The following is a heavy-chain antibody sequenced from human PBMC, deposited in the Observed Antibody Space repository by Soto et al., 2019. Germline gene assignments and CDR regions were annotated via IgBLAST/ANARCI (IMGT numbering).Heavy chain of an antibody. V-gene: IGHV4-59*01. J-gene: IGHJ6*03. CDR2: IYYYGSA. Sequence: QVRLQESGPGLVKPSETLSLTCTVSGASISSYHWSWIRQTPGKGLEWIGYIYYYGSANYNPSLKSRVTTSVDTSKNQVSLGLTSVTAADTGVYYCAAALPNDYIFPYTYMDVWGEGTTVTVSS. D-gene: IGHD4-4*01. CDR1: GASISSYH. CDR3: AAALPNDYIFPYTYMDV.